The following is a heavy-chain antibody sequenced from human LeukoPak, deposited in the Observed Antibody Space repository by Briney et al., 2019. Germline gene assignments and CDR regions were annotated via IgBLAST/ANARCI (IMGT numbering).Heavy chain of an antibody. CDR3: AREDMITFGGVID. CDR1: GGTFSSYA. J-gene: IGHJ4*02. D-gene: IGHD3-16*02. Sequence: WASVKVSCKASGGTFSSYAISWVRQAPGQGLEWMGRIIPIFGTANYAQKFQGRGTITTGESTSTAYMELSSLRSEDTAVYYCAREDMITFGGVIDWGQGTLVTVSS. V-gene: IGHV1-69*05. CDR2: IIPIFGTA.